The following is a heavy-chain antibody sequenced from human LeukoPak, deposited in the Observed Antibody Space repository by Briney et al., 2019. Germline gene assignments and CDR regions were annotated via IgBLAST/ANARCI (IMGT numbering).Heavy chain of an antibody. CDR1: GFTFSSYA. Sequence: GGSLRLSCGASGFTFSSYAMHWVRQAPGKGLEWVAVVSYDGSNEYYADSVRGRFTLSRDNSKNTLYLQMNSLRAEDTAVYYCARDFVLRYFDWLLFLDYWGQGTLVTVSS. CDR3: ARDFVLRYFDWLLFLDY. J-gene: IGHJ4*02. V-gene: IGHV3-30-3*01. CDR2: VSYDGSNE. D-gene: IGHD3-9*01.